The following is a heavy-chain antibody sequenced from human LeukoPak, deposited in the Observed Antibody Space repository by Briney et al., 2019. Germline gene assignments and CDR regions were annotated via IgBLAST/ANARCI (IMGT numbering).Heavy chain of an antibody. CDR1: GFTFSNYG. J-gene: IGHJ4*02. CDR2: IRYDGSNK. V-gene: IGHV3-30*02. Sequence: GGSLRLSCSASGFTFSNYGIHWVRQAPGKGLEWVAFIRYDGSNKYYADSVKGRFTISRDNSKNTLYLQMNSLRAEDTAVYYCAKVEGSGSYYGGYFDYWGQGTLVTVSS. CDR3: AKVEGSGSYYGGYFDY. D-gene: IGHD1-26*01.